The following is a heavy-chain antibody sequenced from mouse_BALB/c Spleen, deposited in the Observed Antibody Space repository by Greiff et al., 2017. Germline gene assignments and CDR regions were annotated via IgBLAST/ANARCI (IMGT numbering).Heavy chain of an antibody. J-gene: IGHJ4*01. Sequence: DVKLVESGGGLVKPGGSLKLSCAASGFTFSSYAMSWVRQSPEKRLEWVAEISSGGSYTYYPDTVTGRFTISRDNAKNTLYLEMSSLRSEDTAMYYCASAYYGSSHYAMDYWGQGTSVTVSS. D-gene: IGHD1-1*01. CDR3: ASAYYGSSHYAMDY. CDR1: GFTFSSYA. CDR2: ISSGGSYT. V-gene: IGHV5-9-4*01.